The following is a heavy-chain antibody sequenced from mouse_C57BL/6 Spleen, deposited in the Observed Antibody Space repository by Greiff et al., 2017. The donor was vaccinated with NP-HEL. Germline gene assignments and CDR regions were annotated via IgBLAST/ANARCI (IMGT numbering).Heavy chain of an antibody. D-gene: IGHD3-1*01. CDR2: IYPGGGYT. CDR1: GYTFTNYW. CDR3: ARGGGLRYFDV. Sequence: QVQLQQSGAELVRPGTSVKMSCKASGYTFTNYWIGWAKQRPGHGLEWIGDIYPGGGYTNYNEKFKGKATLTADKSSSTAYMQVSSLTSEDSAISYWARGGGLRYFDVWGTGTTVTVSS. J-gene: IGHJ1*03. V-gene: IGHV1-63*01.